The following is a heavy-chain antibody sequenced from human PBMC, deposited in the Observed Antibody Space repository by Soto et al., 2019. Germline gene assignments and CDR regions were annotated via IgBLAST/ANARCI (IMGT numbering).Heavy chain of an antibody. CDR1: GFTFSSYW. D-gene: IGHD5-18*01. V-gene: IGHV3-74*01. J-gene: IGHJ4*02. CDR2: INPDGSAT. Sequence: LRLSCAASGFTFSSYWMHWVRQAPGKGLVWVSRINPDGSATNYADSVKGRFTISRDNAKNTLYLQMNSLRAEDTAVFYCGRGGSDTPMAPGYWGQGTLVTVSS. CDR3: GRGGSDTPMAPGY.